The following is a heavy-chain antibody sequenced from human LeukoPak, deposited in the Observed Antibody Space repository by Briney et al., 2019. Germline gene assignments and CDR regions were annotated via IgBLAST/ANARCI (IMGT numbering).Heavy chain of an antibody. CDR2: INPNSGGT. CDR1: GYTFTGYY. CDR3: ARGPYCRSTSCLDYFDY. V-gene: IGHV1-2*02. J-gene: IGHJ4*02. Sequence: WASVKVSCKASGYTFTGYYMHWVRQAPGQGLEWMGWINPNSGGTNYAQKFQGRVTMTRDTSISTAYMELSSLRSEDTAVYYCARGPYCRSTSCLDYFDYWGQGTLVTVSS. D-gene: IGHD2-2*01.